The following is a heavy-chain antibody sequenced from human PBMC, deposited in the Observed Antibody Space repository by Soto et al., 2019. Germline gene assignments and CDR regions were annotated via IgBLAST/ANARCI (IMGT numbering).Heavy chain of an antibody. CDR3: ARDFYGGYTYGPGDY. J-gene: IGHJ4*02. CDR1: GFTLSAYW. V-gene: IGHV3-7*01. Sequence: EVQLVESGGGLVRPGGSLRLSFAASGFTLSAYWMSWGRQAPGKGLEWVANIHGDGGKIYYVDSVKGRFTISRDNAKRSLYLQMNSLRAEDTAVYYCARDFYGGYTYGPGDYWGQGALVAVSS. CDR2: IHGDGGKI. D-gene: IGHD5-18*01.